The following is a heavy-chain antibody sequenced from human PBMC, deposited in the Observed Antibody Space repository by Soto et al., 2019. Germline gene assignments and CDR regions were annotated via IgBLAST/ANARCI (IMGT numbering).Heavy chain of an antibody. CDR2: IYYSGST. V-gene: IGHV4-31*03. J-gene: IGHJ6*02. CDR3: ARGRSSVVVVTANPYGMDV. D-gene: IGHD2-15*01. Sequence: SETLSLTCTVSGGSISSGGYYWSWIRQHPGKGLEWIGYIYYSGSTYYNPSLKSRVTISVDTSKNQFSLKLSSVTAADTAVYYCARGRSSVVVVTANPYGMDVWGQGTTVTVSS. CDR1: GGSISSGGYY.